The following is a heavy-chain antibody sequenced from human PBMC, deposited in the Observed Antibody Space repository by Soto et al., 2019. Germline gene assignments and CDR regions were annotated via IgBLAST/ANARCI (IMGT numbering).Heavy chain of an antibody. D-gene: IGHD4-17*01. CDR2: IGSNGADK. J-gene: IGHJ6*02. CDR3: AADYLRHNSLNGYYYSYGMDV. Sequence: GGSLSPSCQAPGIPFSTYALSWVRRAPGKGLEWVSTIGSNGADKQYADFVKGRFTVSRDSSKSTLSLQMNSLRAEDTAVYYCAADYLRHNSLNGYYYSYGMDVWGQGTTVTVSS. CDR1: GIPFSTYA. V-gene: IGHV3-23*01.